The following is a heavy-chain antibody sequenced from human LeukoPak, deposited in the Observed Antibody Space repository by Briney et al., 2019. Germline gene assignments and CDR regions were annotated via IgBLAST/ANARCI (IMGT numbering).Heavy chain of an antibody. Sequence: PSETLSLTCAVYGGSFSGYYWSWIRQPPGKGREGIGEINHSGSTNYNPSLKSRVTISVDTSKNQFSLKLSSVTAADTAVYYCARSWRGAVDIVPHFDYWGQGTLVTVSS. CDR3: ARSWRGAVDIVPHFDY. CDR2: INHSGST. CDR1: GGSFSGYY. J-gene: IGHJ4*02. V-gene: IGHV4-34*01. D-gene: IGHD5-12*01.